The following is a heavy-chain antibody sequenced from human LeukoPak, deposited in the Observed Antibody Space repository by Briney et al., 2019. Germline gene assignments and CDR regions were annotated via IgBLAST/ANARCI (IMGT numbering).Heavy chain of an antibody. V-gene: IGHV3-11*01. CDR2: ISSSGSTI. CDR1: GFTFSDYY. D-gene: IGHD3-10*01. Sequence: GGSLRLSCAASGFTFSDYYMSWIRQAPGKGLEWVSYISSSGSTIYYADSAKGRFTISRDNAKNCLYLQMNGLRAEDTALYFCARSVAGVFEDYYYYGMDVWGQGTTVTVSS. CDR3: ARSVAGVFEDYYYYGMDV. J-gene: IGHJ6*02.